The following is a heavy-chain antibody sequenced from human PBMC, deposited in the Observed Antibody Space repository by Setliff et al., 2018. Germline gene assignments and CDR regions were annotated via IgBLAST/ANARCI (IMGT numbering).Heavy chain of an antibody. D-gene: IGHD1-1*01. CDR1: GGTFSDYF. CDR2: INHSGSS. Sequence: NPSETLSLTCGASGGTFSDYFWTWIRQSPGKGLEWIGEINHSGSSNYNPSLKSRVTISIDTSNNQFSLKLTSVTAADTAVYYCARTGTYRYFDYWGQGTRVTVSS. J-gene: IGHJ4*02. CDR3: ARTGTYRYFDY. V-gene: IGHV4-34*01.